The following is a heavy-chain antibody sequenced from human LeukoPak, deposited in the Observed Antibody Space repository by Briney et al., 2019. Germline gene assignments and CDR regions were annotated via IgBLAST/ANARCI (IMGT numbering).Heavy chain of an antibody. CDR1: GFSFSSSA. D-gene: IGHD5-18*01. CDR3: AKERRRVDTEMVRSYYFEN. CDR2: ITGNGATT. Sequence: SLRLSCAGSGFSFSSSAMSWVRQTPGKGLEWVSSITGNGATTYYSGSVKGRFTISRDNSRNTLSLQMSSLRVEDTAVYYCAKERRRVDTEMVRSYYFENWGQGTLVTVSS. V-gene: IGHV3-23*01. J-gene: IGHJ4*02.